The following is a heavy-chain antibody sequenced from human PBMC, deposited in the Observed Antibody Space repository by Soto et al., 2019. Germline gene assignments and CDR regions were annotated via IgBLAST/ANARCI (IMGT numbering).Heavy chain of an antibody. D-gene: IGHD6-19*01. CDR1: GASVSSGNQY. CDR2: IYNSVIT. Sequence: QVLMHESGPGLVKPSETLSLTCTVSGASVSSGNQYWSWIRQPPGKRLEWIGFIYNSVITNYSPSRRSRVSISADTSRNQFSLKMSSVTAADTAVYYCARGWDANSWGQGALVTVSS. J-gene: IGHJ4*02. CDR3: ARGWDANS. V-gene: IGHV4-61*01.